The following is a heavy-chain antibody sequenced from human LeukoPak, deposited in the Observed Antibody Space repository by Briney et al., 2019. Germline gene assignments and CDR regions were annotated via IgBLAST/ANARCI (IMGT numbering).Heavy chain of an antibody. CDR3: ARGGGYSYGYTFDY. CDR1: GGSISSYY. Sequence: SETLSLTCTVSGGSISSYYWSWIRQPPGKGLEWIGYIYYSGSTNYNPSLKSRVTISVDTSKNQFSLKLSSVTAADTAVYCCARGGGYSYGYTFDYWGQGTLVTVSS. V-gene: IGHV4-59*01. CDR2: IYYSGST. J-gene: IGHJ4*02. D-gene: IGHD5-18*01.